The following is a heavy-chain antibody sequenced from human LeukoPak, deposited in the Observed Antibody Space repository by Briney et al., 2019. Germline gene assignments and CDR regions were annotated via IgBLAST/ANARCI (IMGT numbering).Heavy chain of an antibody. J-gene: IGHJ3*02. Sequence: ASVKVSCKASGYTFTSYGISWVRQAPGQGLEWMGWISAYNGNTNYAQKLQGRVTMTTDTSTTTVYMELRSLRSDDTALYYCARDKYSGYERDAFDIWGQGTMVTVSS. D-gene: IGHD5-12*01. CDR3: ARDKYSGYERDAFDI. V-gene: IGHV1-18*01. CDR1: GYTFTSYG. CDR2: ISAYNGNT.